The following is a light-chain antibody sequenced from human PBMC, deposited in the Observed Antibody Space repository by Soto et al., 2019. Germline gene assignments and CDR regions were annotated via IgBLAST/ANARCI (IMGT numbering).Light chain of an antibody. CDR2: DAS. J-gene: IGKJ1*01. CDR3: HQRNNWPWT. Sequence: EIVLTQSPATLSLSPGERATLSCRASQSLSSYLAWYQKKVGQAPRLLIYDASNRATGIPARFSGSGSGTDFTLTISSLEPEDFAFYYCHQRNNWPWTFGQGTKVEIK. V-gene: IGKV3-11*01. CDR1: QSLSSY.